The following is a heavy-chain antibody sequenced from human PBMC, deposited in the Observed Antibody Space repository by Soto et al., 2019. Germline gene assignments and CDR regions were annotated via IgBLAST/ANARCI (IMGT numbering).Heavy chain of an antibody. D-gene: IGHD6-19*01. CDR3: GKERRGSGWSVCNF. CDR1: GFTFRDYA. J-gene: IGHJ4*02. Sequence: VQLLESGGGLVQPGGSLRLSCAASGFTFRDYAMNWVRLSPGKGLEWVSDISGNGYSARHADSVKGRFTISRDNSRNTLYLQMNSLRVDDTAVYYCGKERRGSGWSVCNFWGQGTLVTVSS. V-gene: IGHV3-23*01. CDR2: ISGNGYSA.